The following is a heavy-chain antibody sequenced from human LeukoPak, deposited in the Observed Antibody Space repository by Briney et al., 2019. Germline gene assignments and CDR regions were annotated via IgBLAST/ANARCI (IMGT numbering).Heavy chain of an antibody. D-gene: IGHD3-10*01. Sequence: PSETLSLTCTVSGGSISSGSYYWSWIRQPAGKGLEWIGRIYTSGSTNYNPSLKSRVTISVDTSKNQFSLKLSSVTAADTAVYYCARGLLWFGSYFDYWGQGTLVTVSS. CDR3: ARGLLWFGSYFDY. CDR1: GGSISSGSYY. J-gene: IGHJ4*02. V-gene: IGHV4-61*02. CDR2: IYTSGST.